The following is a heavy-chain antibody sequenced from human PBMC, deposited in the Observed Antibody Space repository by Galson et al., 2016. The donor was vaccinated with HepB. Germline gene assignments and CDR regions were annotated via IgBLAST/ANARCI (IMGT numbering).Heavy chain of an antibody. V-gene: IGHV4-38-2*01. J-gene: IGHJ4*02. CDR3: ARGSLWYDY. Sequence: ETLSLTCAVSGYSISSGYQWGWIRQPPGKGLEWIGSIYHSGSTYYNPSLKSRVTISVDTSKNQFSLKLSSVTAADTAVYYCARGSLWYDYWGQGALVTVSS. D-gene: IGHD6-13*01. CDR2: IYHSGST. CDR1: GYSISSGYQ.